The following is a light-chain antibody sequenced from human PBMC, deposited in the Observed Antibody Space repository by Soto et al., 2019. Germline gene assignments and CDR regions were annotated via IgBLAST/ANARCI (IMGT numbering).Light chain of an antibody. CDR3: QHRRS. V-gene: IGKV3-11*01. Sequence: IVLTQSPATLSLSPGERATFSCRASQSVSYYLAWYQQKPGQAPRLLIYGTSTRATGIPVRFSGSGSGTDFIRTIASLEPEDFAVYYCQHRRSFGQGTKVDIK. CDR2: GTS. J-gene: IGKJ1*01. CDR1: QSVSYY.